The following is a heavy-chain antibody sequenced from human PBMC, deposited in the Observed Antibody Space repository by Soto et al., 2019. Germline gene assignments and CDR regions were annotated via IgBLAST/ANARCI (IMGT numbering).Heavy chain of an antibody. CDR2: ISGSGGST. D-gene: IGHD1-20*01. J-gene: IGHJ6*02. CDR3: AKDSRIRTYYYYYGMDV. V-gene: IGHV3-23*01. Sequence: PGGSLRLSCAASGLTFSSYAMNWVRQAPGKGLEWVSAISGSGGSTYYADSVKGRFTISRDNSKNTLYLQMNSLRAEDTAVYYCAKDSRIRTYYYYYGMDVWGQGTTVTVSS. CDR1: GLTFSSYA.